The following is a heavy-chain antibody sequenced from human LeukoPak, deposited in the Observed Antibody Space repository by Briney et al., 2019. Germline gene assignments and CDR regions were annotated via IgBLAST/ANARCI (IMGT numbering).Heavy chain of an antibody. CDR2: IWYDGSNK. Sequence: PGRSLRLSCAASGFTFSSYGMHWVRQAPGKGLEWVAVIWYDGSNKYYADSVKGRFTISRDNSKNTLYLQMNSLRAEDTAVYYCARSSIAAPNWFDPWGQGTLVTVSS. J-gene: IGHJ5*02. CDR1: GFTFSSYG. CDR3: ARSSIAAPNWFDP. V-gene: IGHV3-33*01. D-gene: IGHD6-6*01.